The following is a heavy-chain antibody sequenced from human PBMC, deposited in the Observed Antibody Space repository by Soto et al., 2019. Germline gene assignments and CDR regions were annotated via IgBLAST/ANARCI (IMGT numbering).Heavy chain of an antibody. J-gene: IGHJ6*02. Sequence: SVKVSCKGAGYAFSRDYMDWVRNNTGQGLEWMGIINPSGGSTSYAQKFQGRVTMTRDTSTSTVYMELSSPRSEDTAVYYCARGGYSSSYYYNYGMDVWGQGTTVTVSS. D-gene: IGHD6-6*01. CDR1: GYAFSRDY. CDR3: ARGGYSSSYYYNYGMDV. V-gene: IGHV1-46*01. CDR2: INPSGGST.